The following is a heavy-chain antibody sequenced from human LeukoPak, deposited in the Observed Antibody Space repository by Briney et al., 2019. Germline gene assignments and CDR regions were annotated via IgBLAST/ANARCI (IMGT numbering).Heavy chain of an antibody. J-gene: IGHJ3*02. CDR2: ISSSSSYI. Sequence: GGSLRLSCAASGFTFSSYSMNWVRQAPGKGLEWVSSISSSSSYIYYADSVKGRFTISRDNAKNSLYLQMNSLRAEDTAVYYCANPYCSSTSCLDAFDIWGQGTMVTVPS. CDR3: ANPYCSSTSCLDAFDI. V-gene: IGHV3-21*01. CDR1: GFTFSSYS. D-gene: IGHD2-2*01.